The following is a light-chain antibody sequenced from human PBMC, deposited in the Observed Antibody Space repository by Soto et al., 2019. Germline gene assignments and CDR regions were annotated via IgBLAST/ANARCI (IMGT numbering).Light chain of an antibody. J-gene: IGLJ1*01. CDR2: DVR. CDR3: CSYAGRYTYV. V-gene: IGLV2-11*01. CDR1: SSDVGGYSY. Sequence: QSALTQPRSVSGSPGQSVTISCTGTSSDVGGYSYVSWYQQHPGKAPKLMIYDVRKRPSGVPDRFSGSKSDNTASLTISGLQAADEADYYCCSYAGRYTYVFGTGTKVTVL.